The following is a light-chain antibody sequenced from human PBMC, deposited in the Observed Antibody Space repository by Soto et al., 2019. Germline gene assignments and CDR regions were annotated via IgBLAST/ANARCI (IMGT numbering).Light chain of an antibody. V-gene: IGLV2-11*01. CDR1: SSDVGGYNY. CDR2: DVS. J-gene: IGLJ1*01. Sequence: QSVLAQPRSVSGSPGQSVTISRTGTSSDVGGYNYVSWYQQHPGKAPKLMIYDVSKRPSGVPDRFSGSKSGNTASLTISGLQAEDEADYYCCSYAGSYTPWVFGTGTKVTVL. CDR3: CSYAGSYTPWV.